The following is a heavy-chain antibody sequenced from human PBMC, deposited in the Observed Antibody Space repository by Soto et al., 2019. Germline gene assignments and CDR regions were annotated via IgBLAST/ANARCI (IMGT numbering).Heavy chain of an antibody. Sequence: QEQLVESGAGLKKPGASVKVSCKASGGIFSSYAISWVRQAPGQGLEWMGGIIPIFGTANYAKNFQGRVTITADESTNTAYMDLSSLKSEDTDNYYCAKGGSGYVWFNEFWGQGTLVTVSS. V-gene: IGHV1-69*01. CDR3: AKGGSGYVWFNEF. J-gene: IGHJ4*02. CDR1: GGIFSSYA. D-gene: IGHD3-3*01. CDR2: IIPIFGTA.